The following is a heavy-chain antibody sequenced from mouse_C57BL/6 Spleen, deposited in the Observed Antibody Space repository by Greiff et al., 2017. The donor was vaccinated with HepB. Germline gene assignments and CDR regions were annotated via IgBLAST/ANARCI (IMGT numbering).Heavy chain of an antibody. Sequence: VQLQQSGAELVRPGASVTLSCKASGYTFTDYEMHWVKQTPVHGLEWIGAIDPETGGTAYTQKFKGKAILTADKSSSTAYMELRSLTSEDSAVYYCTRSYGSSYYAMDYWGQGTSVTVSS. J-gene: IGHJ4*01. CDR3: TRSYGSSYYAMDY. CDR1: GYTFTDYE. CDR2: IDPETGGT. D-gene: IGHD1-1*01. V-gene: IGHV1-15*01.